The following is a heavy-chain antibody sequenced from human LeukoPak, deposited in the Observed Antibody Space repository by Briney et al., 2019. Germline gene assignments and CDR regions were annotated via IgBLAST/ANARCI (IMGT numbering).Heavy chain of an antibody. V-gene: IGHV3-23*01. J-gene: IGHJ3*02. CDR2: ISGSGGST. CDR1: GFTFSSYA. CDR3: AKAIFLPVAPAAMLAFDI. D-gene: IGHD2-2*01. Sequence: GGSLRLSCAASGFTFSSYAMSWVRQAPGKGLEWVSAISGSGGSTYYADSVKGRFTIFRDNSKNTLYLQMNSLRAEDTAVYYCAKAIFLPVAPAAMLAFDIWGQGTMVTVSS.